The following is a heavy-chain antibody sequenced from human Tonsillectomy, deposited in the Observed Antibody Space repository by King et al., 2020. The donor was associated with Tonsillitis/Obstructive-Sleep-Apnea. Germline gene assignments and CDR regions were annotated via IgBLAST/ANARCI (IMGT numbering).Heavy chain of an antibody. J-gene: IGHJ5*02. D-gene: IGHD6-6*01. V-gene: IGHV3-73*02. CDR1: GFTFSGAA. Sequence: VQLVESGGGLVQPGGSLKLSCAASGFTFSGAAMHWVRQASGQGLGWVGRIRSKANNYATAYDASVKGRFTISRDDSKNTAYLQMNSLKTEDTAVYYCTRRSSSSISNWFDPWGQGTLVTVSS. CDR3: TRRSSSSISNWFDP. CDR2: IRSKANNYAT.